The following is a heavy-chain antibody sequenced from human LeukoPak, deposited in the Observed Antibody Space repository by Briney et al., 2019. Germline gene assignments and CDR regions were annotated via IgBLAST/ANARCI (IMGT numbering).Heavy chain of an antibody. CDR1: VGSIGTYY. J-gene: IGHJ4*02. CDR2: IYYSGST. CDR3: ARAPDDFWSGYFDY. Sequence: PSETLSLTCTVSVGSIGTYYWSWIRQPPGKELEWIGYIYYSGSTNYNPSLKSRVTISVDTSKNQFSLKLSSVTAADTAVYYCARAPDDFWSGYFDYWGQGTLVTVSS. V-gene: IGHV4-59*08. D-gene: IGHD3-3*01.